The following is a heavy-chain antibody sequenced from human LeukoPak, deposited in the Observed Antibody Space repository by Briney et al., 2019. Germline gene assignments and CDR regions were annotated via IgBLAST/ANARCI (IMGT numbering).Heavy chain of an antibody. CDR1: GFTFSSYG. Sequence: GGSLRLPCAASGFTFSSYGRHWVRQAPGKGLEWVAFIRYDGSNKYYADPVKGRFTISRDNSKNTLYLQMNRLRAEDTAVYYCAKSRGYSRSSGYFDYWGQGTLVTVSS. CDR2: IRYDGSNK. V-gene: IGHV3-30*02. J-gene: IGHJ4*02. D-gene: IGHD6-6*01. CDR3: AKSRGYSRSSGYFDY.